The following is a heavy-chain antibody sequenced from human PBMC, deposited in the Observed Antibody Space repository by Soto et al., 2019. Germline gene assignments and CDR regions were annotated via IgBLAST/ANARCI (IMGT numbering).Heavy chain of an antibody. D-gene: IGHD5-12*01. CDR1: GDSFNDYY. V-gene: IGHV1-2*04. Sequence: QVQLVQSGAEVRKPGASVTVSCRSSGDSFNDYYIHWLRQAPGQAFEWMGWINPNGGVTKYAQKVQGWVSMTRDTSIRTVYMQLSRLRSDDTAVYYCARESGGATATLDYYYFYMDVWGTGTTVTVSS. CDR3: ARESGGATATLDYYYFYMDV. J-gene: IGHJ6*03. CDR2: INPNGGVT.